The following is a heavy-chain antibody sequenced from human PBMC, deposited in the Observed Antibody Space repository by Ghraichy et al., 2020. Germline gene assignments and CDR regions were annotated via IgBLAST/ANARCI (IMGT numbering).Heavy chain of an antibody. V-gene: IGHV6-1*01. CDR3: ARERGTLAARAFYYGLDV. Sequence: SQTLSLTCGISGDSVSSNTATWSWIRQSPLRGLEWLGRTYYRSRWYNDYAPSAKSRMTINPDTSKNQFTLHLNSATPDDTAVYYCARERGTLAARAFYYGLDVWGQGTTVTVSS. J-gene: IGHJ6*02. CDR2: TYYRSRWYN. CDR1: GDSVSSNTAT. D-gene: IGHD6-13*01.